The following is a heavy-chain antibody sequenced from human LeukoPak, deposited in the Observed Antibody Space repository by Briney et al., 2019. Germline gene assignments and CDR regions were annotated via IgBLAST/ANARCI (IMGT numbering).Heavy chain of an antibody. CDR3: AKQLYCSGGSCYGMDV. V-gene: IGHV3-23*01. J-gene: IGHJ6*02. D-gene: IGHD2-15*01. Sequence: GGSLRLSCAASGFTFSSYAMSWVRQAPGQGLEWVSGISGRGDNTYYADSVKGRFTISRDNSKNTLYLQMNSLRAEDTAVYYCAKQLYCSGGSCYGMDVWGQGTTVTVSS. CDR1: GFTFSSYA. CDR2: ISGRGDNT.